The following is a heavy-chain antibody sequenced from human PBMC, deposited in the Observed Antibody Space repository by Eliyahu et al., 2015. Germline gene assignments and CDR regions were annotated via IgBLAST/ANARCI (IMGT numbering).Heavy chain of an antibody. Sequence: QVQLQQWGAGLLKPSETLSLTCAVYGGSFSGYYWSWIRQPPGKGLEWIGEINHSGSTNYNPSLKSRVTISVDTSKNQFSLKLSSVTAADTAVYYCARIDSSGYYYYYYYMDVWGKGTTVTVSS. CDR1: GGSFSGYY. J-gene: IGHJ6*03. CDR2: INHSGST. CDR3: ARIDSSGYYYYYYYMDV. D-gene: IGHD3-22*01. V-gene: IGHV4-34*01.